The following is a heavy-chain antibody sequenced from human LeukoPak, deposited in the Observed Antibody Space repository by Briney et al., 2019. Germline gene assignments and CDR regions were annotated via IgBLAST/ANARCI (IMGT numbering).Heavy chain of an antibody. V-gene: IGHV3-15*01. Sequence: GGSLRLSCAASGFTFSSYGMHWVRQAPGKGLEWVGRIKAKAHGGTIEYAAPVKGRFTISRDDSKNTLYLQMNSLKTEDTAVYYCTTDGVGVEGATYDNWGQGTLASVSS. CDR3: TTDGVGVEGATYDN. D-gene: IGHD1-26*01. CDR2: IKAKAHGGTI. CDR1: GFTFSSYG. J-gene: IGHJ4*02.